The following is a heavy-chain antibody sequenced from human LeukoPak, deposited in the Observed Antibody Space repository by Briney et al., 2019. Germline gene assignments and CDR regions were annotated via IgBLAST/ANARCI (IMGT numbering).Heavy chain of an antibody. V-gene: IGHV3-23*01. CDR3: AKSHSSGWYYDAFDI. J-gene: IGHJ3*02. CDR2: ISGSGVGT. D-gene: IGHD6-19*01. CDR1: GFTFNSYA. Sequence: GGSLRLSRAASGFTFNSYAMSWVRRAPGNGLEWVSAISGSGVGTYYADSVKGRFTVSRDNSKNTLYLQMNSLRAEATAVYYCAKSHSSGWYYDAFDIWGQGTMVTVSS.